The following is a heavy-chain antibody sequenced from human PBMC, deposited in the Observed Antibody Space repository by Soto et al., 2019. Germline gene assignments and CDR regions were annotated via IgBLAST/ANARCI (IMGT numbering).Heavy chain of an antibody. Sequence: SQTLSLTCASSGDSFSSNGVAWNWIRQSPSRGLEWLGRTYYRSKWYNDYAVSVKSRITVNPDTSKNQFSLQLSSVTPEDTAVYYCARRQSSAFDVSGQAPIVTLSS. D-gene: IGHD6-19*01. CDR1: GDSFSSNGVA. J-gene: IGHJ3*01. CDR2: TYYRSKWYN. V-gene: IGHV6-1*01. CDR3: ARRQSSAFDV.